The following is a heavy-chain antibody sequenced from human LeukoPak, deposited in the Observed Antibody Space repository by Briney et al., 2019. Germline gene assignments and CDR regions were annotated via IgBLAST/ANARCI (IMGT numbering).Heavy chain of an antibody. J-gene: IGHJ4*02. D-gene: IGHD3-22*01. CDR3: AREEDTMIVRD. CDR2: IYYSGST. CDR1: GGSISSSSYY. V-gene: IGHV4-39*06. Sequence: SETLSLTCTVSGGSISSSSYYWGWIRQPPGKGLEWIGSIYYSGSTYYNPSLKSRVTISVDTSKNQFPLKLSSVTAADTAVYYCAREEDTMIVRDWGQGTLVTVSS.